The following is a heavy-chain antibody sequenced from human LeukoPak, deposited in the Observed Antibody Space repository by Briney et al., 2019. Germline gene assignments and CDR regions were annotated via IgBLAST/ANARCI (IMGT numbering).Heavy chain of an antibody. CDR2: ISSSGSTI. V-gene: IGHV3-11*01. CDR1: GFTFSDYY. CDR3: ARDLPEDIVVVPAAISWFDP. J-gene: IGHJ5*02. Sequence: GGSLRLSCAASGFTFSDYYMSWIRQAPGKGLEWVSYISSSGSTIYYADSVKGRFTISRDNAKNSLYLQMNSLRAEDTAVYYCARDLPEDIVVVPAAISWFDPWGQGTLVTVSS. D-gene: IGHD2-2*02.